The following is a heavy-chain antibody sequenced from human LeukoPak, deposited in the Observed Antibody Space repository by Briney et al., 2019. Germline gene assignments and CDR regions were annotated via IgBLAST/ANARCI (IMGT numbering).Heavy chain of an antibody. CDR2: IYPGDSDT. CDR3: ARFYEYSSSYYFDY. CDR1: GSRFTSYW. Sequence: GESLKISCQGSGSRFTSYWIGWVRQMPGKGLEWMGIIYPGDSDTRYSPSFQGQVTISADKSISTAYLQWSSLKASDTAMYYCARFYEYSSSYYFDYWGQGTLVTVSS. V-gene: IGHV5-51*01. J-gene: IGHJ4*02. D-gene: IGHD6-6*01.